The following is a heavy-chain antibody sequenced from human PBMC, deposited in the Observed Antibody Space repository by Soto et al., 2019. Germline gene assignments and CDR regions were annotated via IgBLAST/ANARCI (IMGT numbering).Heavy chain of an antibody. Sequence: GGSLRLSCAASGFTFSSYWMSWVRQAPGKGLEWVANIKQDGSEKYYVDSVKGRFTISRDNAKNSLYLQMNSLRAEDTAVYYCARAPVDTAMVVEYYFDYWGQGTLVTVSS. CDR1: GFTFSSYW. D-gene: IGHD5-18*01. J-gene: IGHJ4*02. V-gene: IGHV3-7*01. CDR3: ARAPVDTAMVVEYYFDY. CDR2: IKQDGSEK.